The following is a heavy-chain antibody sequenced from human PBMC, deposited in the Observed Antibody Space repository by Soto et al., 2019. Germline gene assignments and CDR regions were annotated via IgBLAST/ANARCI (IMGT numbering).Heavy chain of an antibody. Sequence: LSLTCTVSGGSMSRYYWTWIRQPPGKGLEWIGNIHYTGSTNYNPSLKSRVTILLGTSTSQFSLKVSSVTAADTAVYYCARDLTISSTDGPLDPWGHGTLVTAPQ. CDR3: ARDLTISSTDGPLDP. V-gene: IGHV4-59*01. CDR1: GGSMSRYY. J-gene: IGHJ5*02. D-gene: IGHD1-1*01. CDR2: IHYTGST.